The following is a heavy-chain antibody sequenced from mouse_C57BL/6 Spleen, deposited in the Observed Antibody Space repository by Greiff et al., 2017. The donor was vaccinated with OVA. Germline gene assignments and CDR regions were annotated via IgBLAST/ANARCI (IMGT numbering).Heavy chain of an antibody. CDR1: GFNIKNTY. CDR3: AIGYDWGYFDY. J-gene: IGHJ2*01. CDR2: IDPANGNT. D-gene: IGHD2-2*01. Sequence: LKQSVAELVRPGASVKLSCTASGFNIKNTYMPWVKQRPAQGLEWIGRIDPANGNTKYAPKFQGKATITADTSSNTADLHLSSLTSEDTAIYYCAIGYDWGYFDYWGQGTTLTVSS. V-gene: IGHV14-3*01.